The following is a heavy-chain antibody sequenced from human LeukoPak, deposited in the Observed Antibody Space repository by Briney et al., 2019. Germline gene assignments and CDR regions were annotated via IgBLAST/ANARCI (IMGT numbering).Heavy chain of an antibody. Sequence: ASVKVSCKASGYTFTSYDINWVRQATGQGLEWRGWMNPNSGNTGYAQKFQGRVTMTRNTSISTAYMELSSLRSEDTAVYYCAGRIAVAGTHAFDIWGQGTMVTVSS. J-gene: IGHJ3*02. CDR2: MNPNSGNT. V-gene: IGHV1-8*02. D-gene: IGHD6-19*01. CDR3: AGRIAVAGTHAFDI. CDR1: GYTFTSYD.